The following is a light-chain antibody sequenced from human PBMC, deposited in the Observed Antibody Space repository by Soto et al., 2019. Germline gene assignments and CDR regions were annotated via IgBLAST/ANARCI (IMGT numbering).Light chain of an antibody. CDR1: QTISSW. J-gene: IGKJ1*01. Sequence: DIQMTQSPSTLYGSVGDRVTITCRASQTISSWLAWYQQKPGKAPKLLIYKASTLKSVVPPRFSGSGSGTEFTLTISSLQPDDFATYYCQHYNSYSEAFGQGTKVDSK. CDR3: QHYNSYSEA. V-gene: IGKV1-5*03. CDR2: KAS.